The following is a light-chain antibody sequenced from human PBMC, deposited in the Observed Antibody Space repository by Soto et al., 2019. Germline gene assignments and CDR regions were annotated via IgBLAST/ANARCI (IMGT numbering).Light chain of an antibody. V-gene: IGKV1-33*01. Sequence: DIQMTQSPSSLSASVGDRVTITCQASQDVSSSLNWYQHNTGKAPKLLIFDASTLETGVPSRFSGGGSGTAFTLTISRLQPEDLGTYYCQQYDYLPYTFGQGTKVEIK. CDR1: QDVSSS. CDR2: DAS. CDR3: QQYDYLPYT. J-gene: IGKJ2*01.